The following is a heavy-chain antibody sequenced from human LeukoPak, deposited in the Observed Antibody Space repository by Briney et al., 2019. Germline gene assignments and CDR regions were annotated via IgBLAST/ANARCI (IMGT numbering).Heavy chain of an antibody. J-gene: IGHJ6*02. Sequence: GGSLRLSCAASGFTFSSYAMSWVRQAPGKGLEWVSAISGSGGSTYYADSVKGRFTISRDNSKNTLYLQMNSLRAEDTAVYYCAELPAATSTYYYYGMDVWGQGTTVTVSS. V-gene: IGHV3-23*01. D-gene: IGHD2-2*01. CDR2: ISGSGGST. CDR3: AELPAATSTYYYYGMDV. CDR1: GFTFSSYA.